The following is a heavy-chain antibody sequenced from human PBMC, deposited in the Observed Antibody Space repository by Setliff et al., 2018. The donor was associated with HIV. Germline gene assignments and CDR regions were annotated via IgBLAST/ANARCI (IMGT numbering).Heavy chain of an antibody. CDR2: IFHSAAT. D-gene: IGHD5-12*01. CDR1: GYSISSGYY. CDR3: ARRGAYGYDYFDY. V-gene: IGHV4-38-2*01. Sequence: SEPLSLTCAVSGYSISSGYYWGWIRQPPGKGLEWIGSIFHSAATNYNPSLKSRVTISIDTSKNQFSLKLTSVTAADTAVYYCARRGAYGYDYFDYWGPGILVTVSS. J-gene: IGHJ4*02.